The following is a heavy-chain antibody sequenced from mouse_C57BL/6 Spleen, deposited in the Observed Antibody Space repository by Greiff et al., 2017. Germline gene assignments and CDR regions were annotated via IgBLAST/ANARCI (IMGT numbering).Heavy chain of an antibody. Sequence: EAQLQQSGPELVKPGASVKISCKASGYTFTDYYMNWVKQSHGKSLEWIGDINPNNGGTSYNQKFKGKATLTVDKSSSTAYMELRSLTSEDSAVYYCASDYYGSSLDYWGQGTTLTVSS. V-gene: IGHV1-26*01. J-gene: IGHJ2*01. CDR1: GYTFTDYY. CDR3: ASDYYGSSLDY. D-gene: IGHD1-1*01. CDR2: INPNNGGT.